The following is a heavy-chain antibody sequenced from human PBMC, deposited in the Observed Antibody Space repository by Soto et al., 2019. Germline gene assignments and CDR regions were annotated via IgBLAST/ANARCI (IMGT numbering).Heavy chain of an antibody. CDR3: ARDVVDGSGSRLYYYYGMDV. D-gene: IGHD3-10*01. CDR2: ISYDGSNK. J-gene: IGHJ6*02. CDR1: GFTFSSYA. V-gene: IGHV3-30-3*01. Sequence: PGGSLRLSCAASGFTFSSYAMHWVRQAPGKGLEWVAVISYDGSNKYYADSVKGRFTISRDNSKNTLYLQMNSLRAEDTAVYYCARDVVDGSGSRLYYYYGMDVWGQGTTVTVSS.